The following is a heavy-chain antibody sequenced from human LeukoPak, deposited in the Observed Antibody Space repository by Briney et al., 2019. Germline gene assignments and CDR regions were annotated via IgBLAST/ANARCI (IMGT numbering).Heavy chain of an antibody. CDR2: IYYTGSI. CDR1: GGSMNNYY. Sequence: SETLSLTCAVSGGSMNNYYWGWIRQPPGKGLGYIGFIYYTGSINYDSSLKSRVTISVDTSKNLFSLRLSSVTAADTAVYHCARFAYGGYYFDYWGRGALVTVSS. J-gene: IGHJ4*02. CDR3: ARFAYGGYYFDY. V-gene: IGHV4-59*01. D-gene: IGHD4-17*01.